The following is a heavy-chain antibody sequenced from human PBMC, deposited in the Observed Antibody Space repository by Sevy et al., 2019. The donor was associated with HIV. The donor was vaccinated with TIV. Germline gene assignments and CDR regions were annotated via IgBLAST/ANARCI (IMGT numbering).Heavy chain of an antibody. CDR1: GFTFSKYS. J-gene: IGHJ4*02. D-gene: IGHD3-10*01. V-gene: IGHV3-23*01. Sequence: GGSLTLSCAASGFTFSKYSMSWVRQAPGKGLGGVSTLSFGCGRINYAESVKGRFPISRDDSKNTLYLQMNSLRADDTAVYYCAGEGCTKPHDYWGQGTLVTVSS. CDR2: LSFGCGRI. CDR3: AGEGCTKPHDY.